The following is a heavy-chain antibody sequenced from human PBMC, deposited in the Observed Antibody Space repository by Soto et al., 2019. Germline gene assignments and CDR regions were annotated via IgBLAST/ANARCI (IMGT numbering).Heavy chain of an antibody. CDR2: MNPNSGTT. Sequence: ASVKVSCKASGYTFSSYDINWARQATGQGLEWIAWMNPNSGTTCYAQKFQARVTMTRNTSINTAEMELGRLTSDNTAVHSCARSPRLFLWYFELWRRGHLVAVSS. V-gene: IGHV1-8*01. D-gene: IGHD2-21*01. J-gene: IGHJ2*01. CDR3: ARSPRLFLWYFEL. CDR1: GYTFSSYD.